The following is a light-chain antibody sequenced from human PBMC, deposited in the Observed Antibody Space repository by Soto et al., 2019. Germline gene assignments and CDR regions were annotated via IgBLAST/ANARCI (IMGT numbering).Light chain of an antibody. J-gene: IGLJ2*01. V-gene: IGLV1-44*01. CDR3: AAWDDSLNAPV. Sequence: QSVLTQPPSASGTPGQRVTISCSGSSSNIGSNTVNWYQQLPGTAPKLLMYSNNQRPSGIPDRFSGSKSATSASLAISGLQSEDEDDYYCAAWDDSLNAPVFGGGTKLTVL. CDR1: SSNIGSNT. CDR2: SNN.